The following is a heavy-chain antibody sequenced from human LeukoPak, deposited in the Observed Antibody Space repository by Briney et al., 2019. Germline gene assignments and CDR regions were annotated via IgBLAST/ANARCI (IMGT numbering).Heavy chain of an antibody. CDR3: ARVTVARPKVVPAAPHYYGMDV. CDR1: GGSISSSNW. V-gene: IGHV4-4*02. D-gene: IGHD2-2*01. J-gene: IGHJ6*02. Sequence: SGTLSLTCAVSGGSISSSNWWSWVRQPPGKGLEWIGEIYHSGSTNYNPSLKSRVTISVDKSKNQFSLKLSSVTAADTAVYYCARVTVARPKVVPAAPHYYGMDVWGQGTTVTVSS. CDR2: IYHSGST.